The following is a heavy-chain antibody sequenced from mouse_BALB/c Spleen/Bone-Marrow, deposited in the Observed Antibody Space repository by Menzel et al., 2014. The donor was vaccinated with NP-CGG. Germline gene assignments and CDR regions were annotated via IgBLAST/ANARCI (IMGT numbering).Heavy chain of an antibody. Sequence: EVQLVESGPELVKPGASVKMSCKASGYSFTGYYMHWVKQSHGKSLEWIGRVNPNNGGTSYNQKFKGKAILTVDKSSSTAYMELRSLTSEDSAVYFCARRDYGDYWGQGTTLTVSS. D-gene: IGHD1-1*02. J-gene: IGHJ2*01. CDR3: ARRDYGDY. CDR1: GYSFTGYY. CDR2: VNPNNGGT. V-gene: IGHV1-34*01.